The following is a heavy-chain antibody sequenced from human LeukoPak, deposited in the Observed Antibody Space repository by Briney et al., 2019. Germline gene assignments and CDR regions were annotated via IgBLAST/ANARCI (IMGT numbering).Heavy chain of an antibody. V-gene: IGHV1-8*01. CDR1: GYTFTSYD. D-gene: IGHD3-10*01. CDR3: ARGIRAAQRTGNY. CDR2: MNPNSGNT. J-gene: IGHJ4*02. Sequence: ASVKVSCKASGYTFTSYDINWVRQASGQALEWMGWMNPNSGNTGYAQKFQGRVTMTRNTSISTAYMELSSLRSEDTAVYYCARGIRAAQRTGNYWGQGTLVTVSS.